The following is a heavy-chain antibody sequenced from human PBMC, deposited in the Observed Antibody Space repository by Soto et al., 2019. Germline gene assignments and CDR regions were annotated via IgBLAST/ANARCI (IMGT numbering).Heavy chain of an antibody. V-gene: IGHV4-59*11. CDR1: GGSLSDHY. Sequence: QVQLQESGPGLVKPSETLSLTCSVSGGSLSDHYWTWIRQPPGKGLEWIGCIYYRGSTYYNPYLKTRVTISVDTSKNQFSLRLSSVTAADTAVYYCARMRPAGWHDYYYYGMDVWGQGTTVTVSS. CDR3: ARMRPAGWHDYYYYGMDV. CDR2: IYYRGST. J-gene: IGHJ6*02. D-gene: IGHD6-19*01.